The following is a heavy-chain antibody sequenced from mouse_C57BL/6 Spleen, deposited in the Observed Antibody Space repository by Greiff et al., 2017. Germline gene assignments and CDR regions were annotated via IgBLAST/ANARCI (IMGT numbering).Heavy chain of an antibody. CDR3: ARDYYDYENAMDY. CDR2: IHPNSGST. CDR1: GYTFTSYW. Sequence: VQLQQSGAELVKPGASVKLSCKASGYTFTSYWMHWVKQRPGQGLEWIGMIHPNSGSTNYNEKFKSKATLTVDKSSSTAYMQRSSLTSEDSAVYYCARDYYDYENAMDYWGQGTSVTVSS. V-gene: IGHV1-64*01. D-gene: IGHD2-4*01. J-gene: IGHJ4*01.